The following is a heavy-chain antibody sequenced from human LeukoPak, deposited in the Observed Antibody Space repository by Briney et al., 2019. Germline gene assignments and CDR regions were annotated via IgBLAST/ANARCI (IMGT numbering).Heavy chain of an antibody. Sequence: GGSLRLSCAASGLTVRSNYMSWVCQAPGKGLEWVSIIYSGGSPYYADSVKGRFSISRDNSKNTLYLQMNSLRAEDTAVYYCARHNWNYYSFGMDVWGQGTTVTVSS. CDR2: IYSGGSP. J-gene: IGHJ6*02. CDR1: GLTVRSNY. V-gene: IGHV3-66*04. D-gene: IGHD1-20*01. CDR3: ARHNWNYYSFGMDV.